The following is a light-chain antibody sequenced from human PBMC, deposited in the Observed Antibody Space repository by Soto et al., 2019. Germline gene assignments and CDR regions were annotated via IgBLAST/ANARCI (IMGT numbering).Light chain of an antibody. V-gene: IGKV1D-12*01. CDR3: QQGNNLPVT. Sequence: DIQMTQSPSSMPASVGDTVTITCRASQDISRWLAWYQLKPGQAPKFLIYAASNLQNGDPSRFSGSGSGTDFTLTISSLQPEDFATYYCQQGNNLPVTFGQGTRLENK. CDR1: QDISRW. J-gene: IGKJ5*01. CDR2: AAS.